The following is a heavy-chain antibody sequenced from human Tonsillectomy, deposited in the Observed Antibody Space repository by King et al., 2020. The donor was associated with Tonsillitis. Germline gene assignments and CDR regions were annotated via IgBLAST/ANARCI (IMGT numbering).Heavy chain of an antibody. V-gene: IGHV3-30*04. CDR3: ARDQLHYLHSTLPYHWFDP. CDR2: ISFDGSNK. CDR1: GFTFSTYA. D-gene: IGHD3-10*02. J-gene: IGHJ5*02. Sequence: VQLVESGGGVVQPGRSLRLSCAASGFTFSTYAMHWVRQAPGKGLEWVAVISFDGSNKFYADSVKGRFTISRDISKNTLYLQMDTLRAEDTAVYYCARDQLHYLHSTLPYHWFDPWGQGTLVTVSS.